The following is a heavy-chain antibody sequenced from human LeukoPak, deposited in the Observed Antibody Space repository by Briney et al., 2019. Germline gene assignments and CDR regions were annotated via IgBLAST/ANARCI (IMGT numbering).Heavy chain of an antibody. CDR1: VYTFISYD. D-gene: IGHD2-2*02. V-gene: IGHV1-8*01. Sequence: SVKVSCKASVYTFISYDIKWVRQATGQGLEWMGWMNPNSGNTGYAQKFQGRVTITRNTSISTAYMELSSLRSEDTAVYYCARGGIVPAAISYYYYMDVWGKGTTVTVSS. J-gene: IGHJ6*03. CDR2: MNPNSGNT. CDR3: ARGGIVPAAISYYYYMDV.